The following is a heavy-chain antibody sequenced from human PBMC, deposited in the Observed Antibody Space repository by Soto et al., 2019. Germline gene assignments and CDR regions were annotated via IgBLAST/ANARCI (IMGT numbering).Heavy chain of an antibody. CDR1: GGSISSYY. V-gene: IGHV4-59*08. CDR3: ARRWGAAVDY. Sequence: QVQLQESGPGLVKPSETLSLTCTVSGGSISSYYWSWIRQPPGKGLEWIGYLYYSGSTNYNPSLKSRVTISVDTSKNQFALNLSSVTAADTAVYYCARRWGAAVDYWGQGTLVTVSS. CDR2: LYYSGST. D-gene: IGHD1-26*01. J-gene: IGHJ4*02.